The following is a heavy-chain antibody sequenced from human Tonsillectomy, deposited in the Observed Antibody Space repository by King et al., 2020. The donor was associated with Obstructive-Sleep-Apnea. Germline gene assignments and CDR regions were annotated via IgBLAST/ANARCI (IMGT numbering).Heavy chain of an antibody. Sequence: VQLVESGGGVVQPGGSLRLSCAASGFSFSSYGMHWVRQAPGKGLEWVAFIQYDGSDKYYGDSVKGRFTISRDNSKNTLYLQMNSLRVEDTALFYGVKDFIDSWGQGTLVTVSS. J-gene: IGHJ4*02. CDR3: VKDFIDS. V-gene: IGHV3-30*02. CDR1: GFSFSSYG. CDR2: IQYDGSDK.